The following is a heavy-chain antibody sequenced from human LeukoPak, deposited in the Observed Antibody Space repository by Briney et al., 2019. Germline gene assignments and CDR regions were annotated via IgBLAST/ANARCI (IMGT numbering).Heavy chain of an antibody. J-gene: IGHJ4*02. D-gene: IGHD3-9*01. CDR1: GFTFSSYS. V-gene: IGHV3-30*02. CDR3: AKGGYDILTGYVDY. CDR2: IRYDGSNK. Sequence: GGSLRLSCAASGFTFSSYSMNWVRQAPGKGLEWVAFIRYDGSNKYYADSVKGRFTISRDNSKNTLYLQMNSLRAEDTAVYYCAKGGYDILTGYVDYWGQGTLVTVSS.